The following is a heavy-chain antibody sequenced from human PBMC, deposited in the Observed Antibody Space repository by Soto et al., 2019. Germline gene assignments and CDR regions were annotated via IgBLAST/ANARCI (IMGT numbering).Heavy chain of an antibody. CDR1: GYTFTSYG. J-gene: IGHJ4*02. V-gene: IGHV1-18*01. CDR2: ISAYNGNT. D-gene: IGHD3-22*01. Sequence: ASVKVSCKASGYTFTSYGISWVRQAPGQGLEWMGWISAYNGNTNYAQKLQGRVTMTTDTSTSTAYMELRSLRSDDTAVYYRARAYPNPYYYDSSGYYPSDYWGQGTLVTVSS. CDR3: ARAYPNPYYYDSSGYYPSDY.